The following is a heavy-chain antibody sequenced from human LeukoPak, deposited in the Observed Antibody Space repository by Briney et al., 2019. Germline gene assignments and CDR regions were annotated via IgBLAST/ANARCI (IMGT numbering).Heavy chain of an antibody. CDR2: ISPGGGTT. CDR1: GFAFGSEA. D-gene: IGHD3-3*01. Sequence: AGGSLRLSCAVSGFAFGSEAMSWVRQSPARGLEWVASISPGGGTTYYADYVKGRFTISRDNSKNSLFVQMNSLRAEGTAVYFCAKGRFLEWLPPFGYWGQGTLVTVSS. CDR3: AKGRFLEWLPPFGY. V-gene: IGHV3-23*01. J-gene: IGHJ4*02.